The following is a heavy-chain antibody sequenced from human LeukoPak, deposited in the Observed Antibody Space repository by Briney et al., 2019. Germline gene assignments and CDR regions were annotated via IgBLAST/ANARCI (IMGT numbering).Heavy chain of an antibody. CDR3: ATSPGSSGYSNFDY. D-gene: IGHD5-12*01. V-gene: IGHV3-74*01. J-gene: IGHJ4*02. CDR1: GFTFSSYW. CDR2: INSDGSST. Sequence: PGGSLRLSCAASGFTFSSYWMHWVRQAPGKGLVWVSRINSDGSSTSYADSVKGRFTISRDNAKNTLYLQMNSLRAEDAAVYYCATSPGSSGYSNFDYWGQGTLVTVSS.